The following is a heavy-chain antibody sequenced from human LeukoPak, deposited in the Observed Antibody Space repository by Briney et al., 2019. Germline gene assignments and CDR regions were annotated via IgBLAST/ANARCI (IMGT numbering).Heavy chain of an antibody. CDR1: GFTFSSYA. Sequence: GGSLRLSCAASGFTFSSYAMSWVRQAPGKGLEWVSSISSSSSYIYYADSVKGRFTISRDNAKNSLYLQMNSLKAEDTAVYYCASDIVVVPAGKGDYWGQGTLVTVSS. CDR3: ASDIVVVPAGKGDY. V-gene: IGHV3-21*01. J-gene: IGHJ4*02. CDR2: ISSSSSYI. D-gene: IGHD2-2*01.